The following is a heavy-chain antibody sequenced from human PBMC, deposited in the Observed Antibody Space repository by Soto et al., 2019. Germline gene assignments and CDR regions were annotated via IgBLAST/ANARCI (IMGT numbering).Heavy chain of an antibody. CDR3: ARAPLGIIVAPDF. J-gene: IGHJ4*02. Sequence: GGSLRLSCTASGFTFSSYAMSWVRQAPGKGLEWVSAISGSGVSTYYADSVKGRFTISRDNSKNTLYLQMNSLRVEDTAVYYCARAPLGIIVAPDFWGQGTLVTSPQ. D-gene: IGHD3-22*01. CDR1: GFTFSSYA. V-gene: IGHV3-23*01. CDR2: ISGSGVST.